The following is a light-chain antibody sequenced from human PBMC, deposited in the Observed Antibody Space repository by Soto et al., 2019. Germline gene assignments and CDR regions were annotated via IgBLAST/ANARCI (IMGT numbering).Light chain of an antibody. CDR3: QQYGTSPRT. CDR2: GVS. Sequence: DIVFRHSPGTLSSPPGECATLSCSASQSVRYNYLAWYQQKPGQAPRLLIYGVSTRATGIPDRFSGSGSGTDFTLTISRLDPEDFAVYYCQQYGTSPRTFGQGTKVDIK. V-gene: IGKV3-20*01. CDR1: QSVRYNY. J-gene: IGKJ1*01.